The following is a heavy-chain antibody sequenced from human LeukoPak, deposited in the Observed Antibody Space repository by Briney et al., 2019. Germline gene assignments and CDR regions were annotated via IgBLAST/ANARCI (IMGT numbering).Heavy chain of an antibody. CDR2: IYYSRST. CDR3: ARGSWLQAYYYYGMDV. D-gene: IGHD5-12*01. Sequence: SETLSLTCTVSGGSITTYYWSWIRQPPGKGLEWIGYIYYSRSTMYNPSLKSRVTISIDTSKNQFSLKLSSVTAADTAVYYCARGSWLQAYYYYGMDVWGQGTTVTVSS. V-gene: IGHV4-59*12. CDR1: GGSITTYY. J-gene: IGHJ6*02.